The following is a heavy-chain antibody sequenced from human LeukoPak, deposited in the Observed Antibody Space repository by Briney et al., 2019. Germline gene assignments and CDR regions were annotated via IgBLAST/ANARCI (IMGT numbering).Heavy chain of an antibody. Sequence: SGTLSLTCAVYGGSFSGYYWSWIRQPPGKGLEWIGEINHSGSTNYNPSLKSRVTISVDTSKNQFSLKLSSVTAADTAVYYCARVARCTSCFDVDYWGQGTLVTVSS. CDR1: GGSFSGYY. J-gene: IGHJ4*02. V-gene: IGHV4-34*01. CDR3: ARVARCTSCFDVDY. D-gene: IGHD2-2*01. CDR2: INHSGST.